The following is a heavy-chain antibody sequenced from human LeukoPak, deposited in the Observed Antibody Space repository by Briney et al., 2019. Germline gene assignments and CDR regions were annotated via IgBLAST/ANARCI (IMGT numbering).Heavy chain of an antibody. Sequence: PGRSLRLSCAASGFTFDDYAMHWVRQAPGKGLEWVSGISWNSGSIGYADSVKGRFTISRDNAKNSLYLQMNSLRAEDTALYYCASSRYYGDSYFDYWGQGTLVTVSS. V-gene: IGHV3-9*01. CDR2: ISWNSGSI. D-gene: IGHD4-17*01. CDR3: ASSRYYGDSYFDY. J-gene: IGHJ4*02. CDR1: GFTFDDYA.